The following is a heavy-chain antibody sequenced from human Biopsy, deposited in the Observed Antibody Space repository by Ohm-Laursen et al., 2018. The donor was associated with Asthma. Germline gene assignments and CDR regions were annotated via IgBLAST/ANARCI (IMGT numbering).Heavy chain of an antibody. J-gene: IGHJ6*02. CDR2: IKKDGSEE. CDR3: ARGGYCTSPTCPWGRYATDV. V-gene: IGHV3-7*01. D-gene: IGHD2-2*01. CDR1: GFTFNSYW. Sequence: SLRLSCSASGFTFNSYWMSWVRQAPGKGLEWVANIKKDGSEEYYVDSVEGRFTISRDNAKNSLFLHMNSLRAEDTAVYYCARGGYCTSPTCPWGRYATDVWGQGTTVTVSS.